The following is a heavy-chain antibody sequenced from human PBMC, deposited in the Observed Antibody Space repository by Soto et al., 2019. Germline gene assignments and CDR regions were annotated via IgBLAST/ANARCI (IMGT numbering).Heavy chain of an antibody. V-gene: IGHV3-7*01. CDR1: GFTFGSYW. Sequence: EVQLVESGGGLVQPGGSLRLSGAVSGFTFGSYWMNWVRVIPGKGLEWVAYIKPDGSATYYVDSVKGRFTISRDNAKNSLYLQMNSLRVEDTSVYYCARAGYCGPGCYYYFDYWGQGTLVTVSS. D-gene: IGHD2-21*02. CDR3: ARAGYCGPGCYYYFDY. J-gene: IGHJ4*02. CDR2: IKPDGSAT.